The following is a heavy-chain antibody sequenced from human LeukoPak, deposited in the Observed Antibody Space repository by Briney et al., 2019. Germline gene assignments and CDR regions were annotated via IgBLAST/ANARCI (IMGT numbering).Heavy chain of an antibody. CDR3: ARTHSGSGWTGTPWYFDL. CDR1: GGTFSSYA. Sequence: GASVKVSRKASGGTFSSYAISWVRQAPGQGLEWMGRIIPIFGTANYAQKFQGRVTITTDESTSTAYMELSSLRSEDTAVYYCARTHSGSGWTGTPWYFDLWGRGTLVTVSS. V-gene: IGHV1-69*05. CDR2: IIPIFGTA. J-gene: IGHJ2*01. D-gene: IGHD6-19*01.